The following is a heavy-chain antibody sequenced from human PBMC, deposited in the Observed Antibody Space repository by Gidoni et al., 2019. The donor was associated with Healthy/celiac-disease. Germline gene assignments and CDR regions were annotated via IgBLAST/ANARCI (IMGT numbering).Heavy chain of an antibody. D-gene: IGHD6-13*01. CDR2: ISWNSGSI. Sequence: EVQLVESGGGLVQPGRSLRLSCAASGFTFDDYAMHWVRQAPGKGLEWVSGISWNSGSIGYADSVKGRFTISRDNAKNSLYLQMNSLRAEDTALYYCAKGVIAAAHYYYYYMDVWGKGTTVTVSS. CDR1: GFTFDDYA. V-gene: IGHV3-9*01. J-gene: IGHJ6*03. CDR3: AKGVIAAAHYYYYYMDV.